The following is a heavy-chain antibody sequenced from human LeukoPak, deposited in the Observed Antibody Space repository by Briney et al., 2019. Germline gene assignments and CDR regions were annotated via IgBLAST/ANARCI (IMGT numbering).Heavy chain of an antibody. V-gene: IGHV3-30*18. CDR2: ISSDGSDT. J-gene: IGHJ4*02. D-gene: IGHD3-10*01. CDR3: AKGVRGVIAYYLDY. CDR1: GFTFSSYW. Sequence: QAGGSLRLSCAASGFTFSSYWMSWVRQAPGKGLEWVAVISSDGSDTYYADSGKGRFTISRDNSKNQLYLQMNSLRPEDAAVYYCAKGVRGVIAYYLDYWGQGTLVTVSS.